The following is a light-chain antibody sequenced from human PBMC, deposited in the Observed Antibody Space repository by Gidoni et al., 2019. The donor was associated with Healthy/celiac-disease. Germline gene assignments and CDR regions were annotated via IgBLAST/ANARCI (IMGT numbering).Light chain of an antibody. CDR2: GAS. J-gene: IGKJ2*01. Sequence: PATLSVSPGERATLSCRASQSVSSNLAWYQQKPGQAPRLLIYGASTRATGIPARFSGSGSGTEFTLTISSLQSEDFAVYYCQQYNNWPPYTFGQGTKLEIK. CDR3: QQYNNWPPYT. V-gene: IGKV3-15*01. CDR1: QSVSSN.